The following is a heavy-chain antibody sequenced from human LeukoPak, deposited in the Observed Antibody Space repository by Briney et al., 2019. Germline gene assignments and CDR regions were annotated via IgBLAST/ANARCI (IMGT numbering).Heavy chain of an antibody. CDR2: IYTSGST. CDR3: ARLSSDCSSTSCYIGYWYFDL. V-gene: IGHV4-4*09. J-gene: IGHJ2*01. D-gene: IGHD2-2*02. Sequence: PSETLSLTCTVSGSSISSYYWSWIRQPPGKGLEWIGYIYTSGSTNYIPSLKSRVTISVDTSKNQFSLKLSSVTAADTAVYYCARLSSDCSSTSCYIGYWYFDLWGRGTLVTVSS. CDR1: GSSISSYY.